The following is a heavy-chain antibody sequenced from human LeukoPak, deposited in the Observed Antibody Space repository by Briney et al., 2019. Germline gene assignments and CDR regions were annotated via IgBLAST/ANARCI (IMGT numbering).Heavy chain of an antibody. Sequence: SETLSLTCTVSGGSISSSTYYWGWIRQPPGKGLEWIGSIYYSGSTSYNPSLKSRVTISVDTSKNQFSLKPDSVTAADTAVYYCARNASDSGTSYFDYWGQGTLVTVSS. CDR3: ARNASDSGTSYFDY. CDR2: IYYSGST. J-gene: IGHJ4*02. V-gene: IGHV4-39*01. D-gene: IGHD1-26*01. CDR1: GGSISSSTYY.